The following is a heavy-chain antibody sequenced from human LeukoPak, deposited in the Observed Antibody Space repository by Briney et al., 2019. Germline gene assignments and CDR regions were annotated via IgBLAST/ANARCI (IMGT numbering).Heavy chain of an antibody. CDR3: AINIRALWLLGAFDI. J-gene: IGHJ3*02. CDR2: INPNSGGT. D-gene: IGHD5-18*01. Sequence: GASVKVSCKASGGTFSSYAISWVRQAPGQGLEWMGWINPNSGGTNYAQKFQGRVTMTRDTSISTAYMELSRLRSDDTAVYYCAINIRALWLLGAFDIWGQGTMVTVSS. V-gene: IGHV1-2*02. CDR1: GGTFSSYA.